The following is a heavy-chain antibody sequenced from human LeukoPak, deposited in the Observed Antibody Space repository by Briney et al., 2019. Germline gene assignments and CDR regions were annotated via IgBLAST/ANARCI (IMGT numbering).Heavy chain of an antibody. CDR2: IYPGDSDT. J-gene: IGHJ4*02. V-gene: IGHV5-51*01. Sequence: GESLKISCKGSGSSFTDFWIGWVRQPPGKGLEWMGIIYPGDSDTRYSPSFQGQVTISADKSISTAYLQWTSLKASDTAMYYCATLGYCSGGRCLYFDYWGQGTLVTVSS. D-gene: IGHD2-15*01. CDR1: GSSFTDFW. CDR3: ATLGYCSGGRCLYFDY.